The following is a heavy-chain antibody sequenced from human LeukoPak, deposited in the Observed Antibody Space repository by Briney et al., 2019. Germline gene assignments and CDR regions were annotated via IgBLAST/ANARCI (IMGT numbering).Heavy chain of an antibody. D-gene: IGHD3-3*01. CDR1: GYTFTSYA. Sequence: GASVKVSCKASGYTFTSYAMHWVRQAPGQRLEWMGWINAGNGNTKYSQKFQGRVTITRDTSASTAYMELSSLRSEDTAVYYCARDRRYYDFWSGYSVEPPDYWGQGTLVTVSS. V-gene: IGHV1-3*01. CDR2: INAGNGNT. CDR3: ARDRRYYDFWSGYSVEPPDY. J-gene: IGHJ4*02.